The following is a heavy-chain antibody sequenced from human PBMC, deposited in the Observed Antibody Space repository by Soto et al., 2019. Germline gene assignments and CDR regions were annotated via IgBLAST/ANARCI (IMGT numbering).Heavy chain of an antibody. CDR3: ARDHSLGGDTAERGGLIDYYYYYGMDV. D-gene: IGHD5-18*01. CDR2: IKQDGSEK. CDR1: GFTFSSYW. J-gene: IGHJ6*02. V-gene: IGHV3-7*01. Sequence: EVQLVESGGGLVQPGGSLRLSCAASGFTFSSYWMSWVRQAPGKGLEWVANIKQDGSEKYYVDSVKGRFTISRDNSKNTLYLQMNSLRAEDTAVYYCARDHSLGGDTAERGGLIDYYYYYGMDVWGQGTTVTVSS.